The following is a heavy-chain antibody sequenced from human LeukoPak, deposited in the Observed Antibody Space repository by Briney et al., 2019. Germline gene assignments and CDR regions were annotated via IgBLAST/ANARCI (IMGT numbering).Heavy chain of an antibody. CDR2: IYTSGST. CDR3: AREDGYYGDYNWFDP. D-gene: IGHD4-17*01. J-gene: IGHJ5*02. CDR1: GYSISSGYY. Sequence: SETLSLTCAVSGYSISSGYYWGWIRQPAGKGLEWIGRIYTSGSTNYNPSLKSRVTMSVDTSKNQFSLKLSSVTAADTAVYYCAREDGYYGDYNWFDPWGQGTLVTVSS. V-gene: IGHV4-4*07.